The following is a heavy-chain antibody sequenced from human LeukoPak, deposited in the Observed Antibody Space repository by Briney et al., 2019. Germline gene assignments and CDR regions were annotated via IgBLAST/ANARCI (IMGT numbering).Heavy chain of an antibody. J-gene: IGHJ6*03. CDR1: GGSISSYY. CDR3: ARLGYCSSTSCYLLSPYYYYMDV. V-gene: IGHV4-4*07. Sequence: SETLSLTCTVSGGSISSYYWSWIRQPAGKGLEWIGRIYTSGSTNYNPSLKSRVTISVDTSKNQFSLKLSSVTAADTAVYYCARLGYCSSTSCYLLSPYYYYMDVWGKGTTVTVSS. CDR2: IYTSGST. D-gene: IGHD2-2*01.